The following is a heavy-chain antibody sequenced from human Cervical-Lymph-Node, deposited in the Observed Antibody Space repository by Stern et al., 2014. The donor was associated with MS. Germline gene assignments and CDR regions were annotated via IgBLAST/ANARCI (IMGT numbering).Heavy chain of an antibody. CDR1: GYTFTNYD. V-gene: IGHV1-8*01. D-gene: IGHD3-16*01. J-gene: IGHJ4*02. Sequence: DQLVESGAEVKKPGASVKVSCKASGYTFTNYDVNWVRQATGQGLEWIGWMNPNSGNSGAAQKFQGRATLTGNNSINTAYMELKSLKFDDTATYFCTTSQGAFWGQGTVVTVSS. CDR2: MNPNSGNS. CDR3: TTSQGAF.